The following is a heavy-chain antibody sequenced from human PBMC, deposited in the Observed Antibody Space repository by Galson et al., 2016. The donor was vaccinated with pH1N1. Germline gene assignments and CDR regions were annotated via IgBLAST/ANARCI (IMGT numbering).Heavy chain of an antibody. D-gene: IGHD2-21*01. CDR2: ITWNSHVI. J-gene: IGHJ2*01. Sequence: SLRLSCAASGFTFDAFAMHWVRQVPGKGLEWVSVITWNSHVIDYADSVKGRFTISRDNARNSLYLQMNNLRPEVTAFYYCAKDHCSHGDSNCFYFDLWGRGTLVTVSS. CDR3: AKDHCSHGDSNCFYFDL. CDR1: GFTFDAFA. V-gene: IGHV3-9*01.